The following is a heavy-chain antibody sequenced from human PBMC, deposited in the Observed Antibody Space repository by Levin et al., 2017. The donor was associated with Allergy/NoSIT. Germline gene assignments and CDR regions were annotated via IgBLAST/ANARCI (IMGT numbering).Heavy chain of an antibody. CDR3: ARSSSLEWFDP. CDR2: LYYTGSS. Sequence: PSAPLSLPCPVSGGSIISTNYYWGWIRQPPGPGLDWIGSLYYTGSSHYNPSLQSRVTISVDTSKDHFSLNLSSVTAADTAVYYCARSSSLEWFDPWGQGTLVTVSS. V-gene: IGHV4-39*02. D-gene: IGHD3-3*01. CDR1: GGSIISTNYY. J-gene: IGHJ5*02.